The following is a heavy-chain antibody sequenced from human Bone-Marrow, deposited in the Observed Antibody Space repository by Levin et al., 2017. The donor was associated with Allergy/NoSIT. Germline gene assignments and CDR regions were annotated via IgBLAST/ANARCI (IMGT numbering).Heavy chain of an antibody. CDR2: IIPIFGTA. D-gene: IGHD6-13*01. CDR1: GGTFSSYA. Sequence: KISCKASGGTFSSYAISWVRQAPGQGLEWMGGIIPIFGTANYAQKFQGRVTITADKSTSTAYMELSSLRSEDTAVYYCARAGSSWYLQFDYWGQGTLVTVSS. J-gene: IGHJ4*02. V-gene: IGHV1-69*06. CDR3: ARAGSSWYLQFDY.